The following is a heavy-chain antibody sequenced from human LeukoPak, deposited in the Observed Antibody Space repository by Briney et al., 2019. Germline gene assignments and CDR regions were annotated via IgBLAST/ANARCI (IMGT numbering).Heavy chain of an antibody. Sequence: PGGSLRLSCAASGFTFFNYAMSWVRQAPGKGLEWVSVISDSGGATYHADSVKGRFTTSRDNSKNTLYLQLNSLRAEDTAVYYRARLGYSSSLPDYWGRGTLVTVSS. CDR3: ARLGYSSSLPDY. V-gene: IGHV3-23*01. CDR1: GFTFFNYA. CDR2: ISDSGGAT. J-gene: IGHJ4*02. D-gene: IGHD6-6*01.